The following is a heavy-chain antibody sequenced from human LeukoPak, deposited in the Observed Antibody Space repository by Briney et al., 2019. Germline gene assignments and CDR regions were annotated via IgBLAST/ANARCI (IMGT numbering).Heavy chain of an antibody. Sequence: SETLSLTCTVSGGSISSGGYYWSWIRQHPGKGLEWIGYIYYSGSTNYNPSLKSRVTISVDTSKNQFSLKLSSVTAADTAVYYCARGPTYYDSSGYHYWGQGTLVTVSS. J-gene: IGHJ4*02. D-gene: IGHD3-22*01. V-gene: IGHV4-61*08. CDR1: GGSISSGGYY. CDR2: IYYSGST. CDR3: ARGPTYYDSSGYHY.